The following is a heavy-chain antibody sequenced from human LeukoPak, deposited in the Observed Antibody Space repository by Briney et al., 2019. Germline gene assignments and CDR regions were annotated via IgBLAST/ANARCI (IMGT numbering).Heavy chain of an antibody. J-gene: IGHJ6*02. CDR1: GGSFSGYY. Sequence: SETLSLTCAVYGGSFSGYYWSWIRQPPGKGLEWIGEINHSGSTNYNPSLKSRVTISVDTSENQFSLKLSSVTAADTAVYYCARGSRYYDSSGYYPYYYYYGMDVWGQGTTVTVSS. V-gene: IGHV4-34*01. CDR3: ARGSRYYDSSGYYPYYYYYGMDV. CDR2: INHSGST. D-gene: IGHD3-22*01.